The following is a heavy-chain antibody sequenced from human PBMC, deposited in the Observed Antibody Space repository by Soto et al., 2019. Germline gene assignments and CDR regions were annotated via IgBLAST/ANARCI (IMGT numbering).Heavy chain of an antibody. CDR2: ISGSGGST. Sequence: GGSLRLSCAASGFTFSSYAMSWVRQAPGKGLEWVSAISGSGGSTYYADSVKGRFTISRDNSKNTLYLQMNSLRAEDTAVYYCAKGGEIAAAEPLYYYYGMDVWGQGTTVTVSS. CDR3: AKGGEIAAAEPLYYYYGMDV. J-gene: IGHJ6*02. V-gene: IGHV3-23*01. D-gene: IGHD6-13*01. CDR1: GFTFSSYA.